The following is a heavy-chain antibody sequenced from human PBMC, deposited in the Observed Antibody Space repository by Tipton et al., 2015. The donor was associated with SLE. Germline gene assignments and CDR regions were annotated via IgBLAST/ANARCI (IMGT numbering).Heavy chain of an antibody. V-gene: IGHV4-59*01. J-gene: IGHJ4*02. D-gene: IGHD3-3*01. CDR3: ARWGDRSGAED. Sequence: GLVKPSETLSLTCTVSGGSISSYYWSWIRQPPGKGLELIGYIYNSVNTNYNPSLKSRVTISVDTSKNQLSLKLTSVTAADTAVYYCARWGDRSGAEDWGQGTLVTVSS. CDR1: GGSISSYY. CDR2: IYNSVNT.